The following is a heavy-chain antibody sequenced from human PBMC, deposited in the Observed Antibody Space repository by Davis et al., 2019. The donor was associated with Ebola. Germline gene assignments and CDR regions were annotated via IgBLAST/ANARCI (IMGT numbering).Heavy chain of an antibody. CDR3: VRDITAPGSFLYFNY. J-gene: IGHJ4*02. CDR2: IRNKANNHAT. V-gene: IGHV3-73*01. CDR1: GFTFSGSA. Sequence: PGGSLRLSCAASGFTFSGSAIHWVRQASGKGLEWVGHIRNKANNHATIYAAAVKDRFDISSDDSKNKAFLQMNSLRVEDTAVYYCVRDITAPGSFLYFNYWGQGTLVTVSS. D-gene: IGHD6-13*01.